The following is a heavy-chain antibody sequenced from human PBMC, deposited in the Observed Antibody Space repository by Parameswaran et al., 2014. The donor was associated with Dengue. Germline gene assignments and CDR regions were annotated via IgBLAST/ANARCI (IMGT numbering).Heavy chain of an antibody. J-gene: IGHJ4*02. CDR2: IWYDGSNK. CDR3: ARYSYSNSGTHFDY. D-gene: IGHD4-11*01. Sequence: WIRQPPGKGLGVGWQVIWYDGSNKFYADSVKGRFTISRDNSKNTLYLQMNSLRAEDTAIYYCARYSYSNSGTHFDYWGPGNPGHRLL. V-gene: IGHV3-33*01.